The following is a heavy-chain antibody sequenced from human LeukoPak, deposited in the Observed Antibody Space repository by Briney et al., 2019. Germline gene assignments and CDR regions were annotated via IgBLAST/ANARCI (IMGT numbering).Heavy chain of an antibody. CDR3: ARDLAPANYGDLEPLDS. J-gene: IGHJ4*02. Sequence: GGSLRLSCAVSGFTSSSYWMSWVRQAPGKGLEWVANIKQDGSEKYYVDSVKGRFTISRDNAKNSLYLQMNSLRPEDTAVYYCARDLAPANYGDLEPLDSWGQGTLVTVSS. D-gene: IGHD4-17*01. V-gene: IGHV3-7*01. CDR2: IKQDGSEK. CDR1: GFTSSSYW.